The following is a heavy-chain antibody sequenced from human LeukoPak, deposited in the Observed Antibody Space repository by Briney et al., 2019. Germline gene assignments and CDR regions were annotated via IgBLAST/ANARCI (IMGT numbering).Heavy chain of an antibody. CDR1: GFTFSSYG. CDR2: ISYDGSNK. J-gene: IGHJ4*02. D-gene: IGHD4-17*01. Sequence: GGSLRLSCAASGFTFSSYGMHWVRQAPGKGLEWVAVISYDGSNKYYADSVKGRFTISRDNSKNTLYLQMNSLRAEDTAVYYCAKLTTADYGDYFDYWGQGTLVTVSS. V-gene: IGHV3-30*18. CDR3: AKLTTADYGDYFDY.